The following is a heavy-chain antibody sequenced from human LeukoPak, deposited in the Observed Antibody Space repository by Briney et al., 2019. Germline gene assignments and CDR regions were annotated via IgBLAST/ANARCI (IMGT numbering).Heavy chain of an antibody. D-gene: IGHD5-24*01. J-gene: IGHJ5*01. V-gene: IGHV3-15*01. CDR3: VTQRQWLGDS. Sequence: GGSLTLSCAASGFTFNKAWMNWVRQAPGKGLEWVGRVKSKSRATDYAAPVKGRFTISRDDSKDTVSLHMSNLKVEDTALYYCVTQRQWLGDSWGQGTLVTVFS. CDR2: VKSKSRAT. CDR1: GFTFNKAW.